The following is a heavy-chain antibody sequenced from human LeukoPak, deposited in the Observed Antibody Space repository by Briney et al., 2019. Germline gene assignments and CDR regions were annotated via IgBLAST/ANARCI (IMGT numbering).Heavy chain of an antibody. V-gene: IGHV3-30-3*01. D-gene: IGHD3-22*01. CDR2: ISYDGSNK. CDR1: GFTFSSYA. J-gene: IGHJ4*02. CDR3: ARVAVRYYYDSSGYYSY. Sequence: GGSLRLSCAASGFTFSSYAMHWVRQAPGKGLEWVAVISYDGSNKYYADSVKGRFTISRDNSKNTLYLQMNSLRAEDTAVYYCARVAVRYYYDSSGYYSYWGQGTLVTVSS.